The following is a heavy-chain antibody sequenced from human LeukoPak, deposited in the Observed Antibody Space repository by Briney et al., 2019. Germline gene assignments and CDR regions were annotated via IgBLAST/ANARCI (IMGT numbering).Heavy chain of an antibody. Sequence: GASVKVSCKASGYTFTSYYMHWVRQAPGQGLEWMGGIIPIFGTANYAQKFQGRVTITADESTSTAYMELSSLRSEDTAVYYCAREGNYCSGGSCYTGRFDYWGQGTLVTVSS. V-gene: IGHV1-69*13. J-gene: IGHJ4*02. CDR3: AREGNYCSGGSCYTGRFDY. CDR2: IIPIFGTA. D-gene: IGHD2-15*01. CDR1: GYTFTSYY.